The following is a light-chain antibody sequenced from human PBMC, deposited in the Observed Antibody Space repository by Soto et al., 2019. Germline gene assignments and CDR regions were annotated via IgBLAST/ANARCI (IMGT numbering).Light chain of an antibody. CDR3: QQYNSWPPIT. Sequence: EIVMTQSPGTLSVSPGEGATLFCRASQSVRTKLAWYQQRAGQAPRLLMYGASTRATGIPDRFSGSGSGAEFTLTISSLQSKYCAVYYCQQYNSWPPITFGQGTRLEIK. V-gene: IGKV3-15*01. CDR1: QSVRTK. J-gene: IGKJ5*01. CDR2: GAS.